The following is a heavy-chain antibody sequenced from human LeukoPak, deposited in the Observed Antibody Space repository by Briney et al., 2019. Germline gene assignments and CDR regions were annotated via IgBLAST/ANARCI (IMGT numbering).Heavy chain of an antibody. J-gene: IGHJ4*02. CDR2: TSGSGGST. D-gene: IGHD2-21*01. V-gene: IGHV3-23*01. Sequence: GGSLRLSCAASGFTFSSYGMHWVRQAPGKGLEWVSATSGSGGSTYYADSVKGRFAISRDNSKNTLYLQMNSLRAEDTAVYYCAKDTEGYYSWGQGTLVTVSS. CDR3: AKDTEGYYS. CDR1: GFTFSSYG.